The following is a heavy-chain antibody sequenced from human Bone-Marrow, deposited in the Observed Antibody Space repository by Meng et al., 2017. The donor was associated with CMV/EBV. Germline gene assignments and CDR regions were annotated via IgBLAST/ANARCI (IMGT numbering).Heavy chain of an antibody. Sequence: SETLSLTCAAYGGSFSGYYWSWIRQPPGKGLEWIGEINHSGSTNYNPSLKSRVTISVDTSKNQFSLKLSSVTAADTAVYYCARWTLDIVVVPALNWFDPWGQGTLVTVSS. D-gene: IGHD2-2*03. CDR3: ARWTLDIVVVPALNWFDP. CDR2: INHSGST. V-gene: IGHV4-34*01. J-gene: IGHJ5*02. CDR1: GGSFSGYY.